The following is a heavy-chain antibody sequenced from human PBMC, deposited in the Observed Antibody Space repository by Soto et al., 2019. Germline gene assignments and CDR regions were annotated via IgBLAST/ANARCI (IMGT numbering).Heavy chain of an antibody. CDR3: ARDLGVAVADTYYYYYGTDV. J-gene: IGHJ6*02. CDR1: GYTFTSYY. V-gene: IGHV1-46*01. D-gene: IGHD6-19*01. Sequence: ASVKASCKASGYTFTSYYRNWVRKAHGQGLEWMGIIIPSGGSTSYAQKFQGRVTMTRDTATSTVYMELSSLRSEDTAVYYCARDLGVAVADTYYYYYGTDVWGQGTTVNVSS. CDR2: IIPSGGST.